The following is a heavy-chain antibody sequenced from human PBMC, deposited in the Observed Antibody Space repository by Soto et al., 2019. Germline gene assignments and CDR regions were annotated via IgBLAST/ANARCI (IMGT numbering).Heavy chain of an antibody. D-gene: IGHD6-19*01. CDR2: ISSRSTNI. J-gene: IGHJ4*02. V-gene: IGHV3-21*06. Sequence: GSLRLSCVGSGFTFSGYSMAWVRQAPGRGLEWVASISSRSTNIDYADSVKGRFTISRDNAKNLVSLQMSSLRGEDTALYYCAKFTEPGYSSIWYYFEYWGQGTPVTVSS. CDR3: AKFTEPGYSSIWYYFEY. CDR1: GFTFSGYS.